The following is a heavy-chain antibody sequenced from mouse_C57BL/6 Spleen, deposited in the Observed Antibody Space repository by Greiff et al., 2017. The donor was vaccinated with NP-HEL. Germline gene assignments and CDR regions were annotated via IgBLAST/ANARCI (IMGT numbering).Heavy chain of an antibody. CDR3: ARDSRGYFDV. V-gene: IGHV1-66*01. CDR2: IYPGSGNT. CDR1: GYSFPSYY. J-gene: IGHJ1*03. Sequence: QVQLQQSGPELVKPGASVKISCKASGYSFPSYYIHWVKQRPGQGLEWIGWIYPGSGNTKYNEKFKGKATLTADTSSSTAYMQLSSLTSEDSAVYYCARDSRGYFDVWGTGTTVTVSS.